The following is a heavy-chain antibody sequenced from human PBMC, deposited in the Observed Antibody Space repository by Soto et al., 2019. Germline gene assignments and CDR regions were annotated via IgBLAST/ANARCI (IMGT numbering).Heavy chain of an antibody. CDR2: IWSDGTTK. J-gene: IGHJ4*02. V-gene: IGHV3-33*01. D-gene: IGHD5-12*01. CDR3: ARDRDEGQSGSNY. CDR1: GFTFKFYA. Sequence: PGGSLRLSCATSGFTFKFYAFHWVRQAPGKGLEWVAVIWSDGTTKFYADSVKGRFNVSRDNSNNTLFLLMDDLTVEDTALYFCARDRDEGQSGSNYWGQGARVTVSS.